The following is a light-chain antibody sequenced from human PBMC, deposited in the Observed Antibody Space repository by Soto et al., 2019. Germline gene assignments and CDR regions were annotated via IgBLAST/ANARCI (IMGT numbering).Light chain of an antibody. V-gene: IGKV3-11*01. CDR3: QQRSNWPDA. CDR1: QSLINF. CDR2: DAS. J-gene: IGKJ5*01. Sequence: LVLTQSPATLSLSPGERATLSCRASQSLINFVAWYQHKPGQPPRLLIYDASKRATGIPTRFSGSGSGTDLTITISSLQPEDFAVYYCQQRSNWPDAFGQGTRLEI.